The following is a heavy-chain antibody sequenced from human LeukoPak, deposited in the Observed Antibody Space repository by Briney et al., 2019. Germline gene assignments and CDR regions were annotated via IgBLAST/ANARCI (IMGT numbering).Heavy chain of an antibody. Sequence: GGCLRLSCAASGFTFSSYAMSWVRQAPGKGLEWVSFIIDSGDITYYADSVKGRFTISRDNSQNTLYLQMNSLRAEDTAVYYCAKEADYDILTGYYRSRDYWGQGTLVTVSS. V-gene: IGHV3-23*01. D-gene: IGHD3-9*01. CDR3: AKEADYDILTGYYRSRDY. J-gene: IGHJ4*02. CDR1: GFTFSSYA. CDR2: IIDSGDIT.